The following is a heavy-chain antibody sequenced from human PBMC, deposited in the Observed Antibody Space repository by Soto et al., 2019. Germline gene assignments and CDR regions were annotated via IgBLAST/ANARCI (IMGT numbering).Heavy chain of an antibody. CDR3: ARGKPQYYFDY. V-gene: IGHV4-31*03. J-gene: IGHJ4*02. Sequence: SETLSLTCTVSGGSISSGGYYWGWIRQHPGKGLERIGYIYYSGSTYYNPSLKSRVTISVDTSKNQFSLKLSSVTAADTAVYYCARGKPQYYFDYWGQGTLVTVSS. CDR2: IYYSGST. CDR1: GGSISSGGYY. D-gene: IGHD4-4*01.